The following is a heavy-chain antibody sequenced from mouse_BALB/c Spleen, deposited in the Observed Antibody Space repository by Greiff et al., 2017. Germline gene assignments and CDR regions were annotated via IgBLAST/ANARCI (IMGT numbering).Heavy chain of an antibody. CDR2: IHPSDSET. V-gene: IGHV1-61*01. CDR3: ARGNFITTVVATNFDV. D-gene: IGHD1-1*01. Sequence: QVQLQQPGAELVRPGASVKLSCKASGYSFTSYWMNWVKRRPGQGLEWIGMIHPSDSETRLNQKFKDKATLTVDKSSSTAYMQLSSPTSEDSAVYYCARGNFITTVVATNFDVWGAGTTVTVSS. J-gene: IGHJ1*01. CDR1: GYSFTSYW.